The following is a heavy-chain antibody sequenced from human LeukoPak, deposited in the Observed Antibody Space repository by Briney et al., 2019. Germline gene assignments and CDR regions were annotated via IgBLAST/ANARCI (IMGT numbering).Heavy chain of an antibody. CDR1: GGSFSGYY. CDR3: ARHSVRNPRSSMDV. J-gene: IGHJ6*02. V-gene: IGHV4-34*01. CDR2: INHSGST. Sequence: SEALSLTCAVYGGSFSGYYWSWIRQPPGKGPEWIGEINHSGSTNYNPSLKSRVTISVDTSKNQFSLKLSSVTAADTAVYYCARHSVRNPRSSMDVWGQGTTVTVSS. D-gene: IGHD3-10*01.